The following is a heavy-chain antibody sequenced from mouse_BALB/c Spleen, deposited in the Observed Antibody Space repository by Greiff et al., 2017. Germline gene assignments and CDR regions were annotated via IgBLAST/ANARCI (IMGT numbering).Heavy chain of an antibody. CDR3: AREKSYYFDY. V-gene: IGHV3-6*02. D-gene: IGHD1-3*01. Sequence: DVQLVESGPGLVKPSQSLSLTCSVTGYSITSGYYWNWIRQFPGNKLEWMGYISYDGSNNYNPSLKNRISITRDTSKNQFFLKLNSVTTEDTATYYCAREKSYYFDYWGQGTTLTVSS. J-gene: IGHJ2*01. CDR2: ISYDGSN. CDR1: GYSITSGYY.